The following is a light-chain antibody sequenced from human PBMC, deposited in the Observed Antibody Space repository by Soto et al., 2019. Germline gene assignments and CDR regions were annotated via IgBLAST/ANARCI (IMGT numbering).Light chain of an antibody. CDR1: QTINNN. Sequence: VMTQAPATLSVSPRERATLSCKASQTINNNVAWYQLKDCPVPRLLIYGASSRASDVPARFSGSGSGTDFTRTISRLEPEDFAMYYCQQYGYLVTFGGGTKVEIK. J-gene: IGKJ4*01. V-gene: IGKV3-15*01. CDR3: QQYGYLVT. CDR2: GAS.